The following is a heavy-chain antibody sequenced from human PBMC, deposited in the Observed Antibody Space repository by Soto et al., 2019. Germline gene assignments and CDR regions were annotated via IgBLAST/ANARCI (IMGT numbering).Heavy chain of an antibody. Sequence: QVQLVQSGAEVKKPGSSVKVSCKESGGTFSTYSMFWVRQAPGQGLEWMGRIIPILGIANYAQKFQDRVTITADKSTSTAYMELSSLRSEDTALYFCTIGSWSGEVFDIWGQGTMVTVSS. CDR1: GGTFSTYS. D-gene: IGHD2-21*01. CDR2: IIPILGIA. CDR3: TIGSWSGEVFDI. V-gene: IGHV1-69*02. J-gene: IGHJ3*02.